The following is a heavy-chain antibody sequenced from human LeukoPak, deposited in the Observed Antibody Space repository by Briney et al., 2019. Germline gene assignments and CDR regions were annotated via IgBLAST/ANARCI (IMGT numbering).Heavy chain of an antibody. J-gene: IGHJ4*02. D-gene: IGHD3-3*01. CDR2: ISGSGGST. CDR3: AKDRVSYDFWSGYLSDY. V-gene: IGHV3-23*01. Sequence: KPGGSLRLSCEASGFTFSSYSMSWVRQAPGKGLEWVSAISGSGGSTYYADSVKGRFTISRDNSKNTLYLQMNSLRAEDTAVYYCAKDRVSYDFWSGYLSDYWGQGTLVTVSS. CDR1: GFTFSSYS.